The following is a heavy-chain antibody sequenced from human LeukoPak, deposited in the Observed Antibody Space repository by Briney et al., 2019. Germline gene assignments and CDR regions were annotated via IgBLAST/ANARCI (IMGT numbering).Heavy chain of an antibody. Sequence: GGSLRLSCAASGFTFNNFIMNWVRQAPGKGLEWVSSISSSSSYIYYADSVKGRFTISRDNAKNSLYLQMNRPRAQNTAVYYCARDSVAVTSAFDIWGQGTMVTVSS. CDR1: GFTFNNFI. CDR2: ISSSSSYI. V-gene: IGHV3-21*01. CDR3: ARDSVAVTSAFDI. D-gene: IGHD2-15*01. J-gene: IGHJ3*02.